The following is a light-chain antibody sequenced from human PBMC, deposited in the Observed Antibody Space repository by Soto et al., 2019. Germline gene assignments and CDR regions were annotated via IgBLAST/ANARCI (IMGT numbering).Light chain of an antibody. CDR1: QNIYNW. Sequence: DTQMTQSPSTLSASVGDTVTITCRARQNIYNWLAWYQQKPEKVPKLLIYGASTLEDGVPSRFSGSRSGTEFTLTINSLQPDDFATYYCQRYDGYFGQGTKLEIK. J-gene: IGKJ2*01. V-gene: IGKV1-5*01. CDR3: QRYDGY. CDR2: GAS.